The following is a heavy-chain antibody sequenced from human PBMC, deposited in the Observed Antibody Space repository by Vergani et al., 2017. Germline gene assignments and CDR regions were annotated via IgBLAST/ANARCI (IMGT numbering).Heavy chain of an antibody. V-gene: IGHV3-21*01. D-gene: IGHD6-19*01. J-gene: IGHJ4*02. Sequence: EVRLVESGGGLVKPGGSLRLSCAASGFTFSSYSMNWVRQAPGKGLEWVSSISSSSSYIYYADSVKGRFTISRDNAKNSLYLQMNSLIAEDTAVYYCAREPSLAGTGYWGQGTLVTVSS. CDR1: GFTFSSYS. CDR3: AREPSLAGTGY. CDR2: ISSSSSYI.